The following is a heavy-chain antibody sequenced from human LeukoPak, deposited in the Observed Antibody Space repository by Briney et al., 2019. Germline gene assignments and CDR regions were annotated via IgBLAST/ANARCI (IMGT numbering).Heavy chain of an antibody. Sequence: ASVKVSCKASGYTFTGYYMHWARQAPGQGLEWMGWINPNSGGTNYAQKFQGRVTMTRDTSISTAYMELSRLRSDDTAVYYCARSYYYDSSGYYSYYYGMDVWGQGTTVTVSS. J-gene: IGHJ6*02. CDR3: ARSYYYDSSGYYSYYYGMDV. CDR2: INPNSGGT. V-gene: IGHV1-2*02. D-gene: IGHD3-22*01. CDR1: GYTFTGYY.